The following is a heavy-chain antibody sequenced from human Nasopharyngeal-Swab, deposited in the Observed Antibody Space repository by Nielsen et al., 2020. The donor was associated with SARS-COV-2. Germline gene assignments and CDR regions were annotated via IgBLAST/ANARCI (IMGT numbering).Heavy chain of an antibody. CDR2: IYYSGST. D-gene: IGHD3-10*01. V-gene: IGHV4-39*07. CDR1: GGSISSSSYY. Sequence: SETLSLTCTVSGGSISSSSYYWGWIRQPPGQGLEWIGSIYYSGSTYYNPSLKSRVTISVDTSKNQFSLKLSSVTAADTAVYYCARGNYGSGSYHESDYWGQGTLVTVSS. CDR3: ARGNYGSGSYHESDY. J-gene: IGHJ4*02.